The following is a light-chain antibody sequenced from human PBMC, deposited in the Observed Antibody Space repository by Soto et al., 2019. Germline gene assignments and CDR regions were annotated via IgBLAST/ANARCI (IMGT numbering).Light chain of an antibody. CDR3: QQYAHLPLT. CDR2: LGF. V-gene: IGKV1-33*01. CDR1: QDIRNR. J-gene: IGKJ4*01. Sequence: DIQMTQSPSSLSASVGDRVTITCQASQDIRNRLNWYQQKPGKAPKLLIYLGFNLHSGVPSRFSGAGYGTDFAFTIDSLQPEDVATYFCQQYAHLPLTFGGGSRVEMK.